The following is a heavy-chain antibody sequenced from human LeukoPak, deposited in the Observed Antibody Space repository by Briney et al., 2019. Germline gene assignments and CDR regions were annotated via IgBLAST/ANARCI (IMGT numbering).Heavy chain of an antibody. CDR2: IYYSGST. D-gene: IGHD3-22*01. V-gene: IGHV4-59*01. Sequence: SETLSLTCTVSGGSISSYYWSWIRQPPGKGLEWIGYIYYSGSTNYNPSLKSRVTISVDTSKNQFSLKLSSVTAADTAVYYCARGFSAYYCDSSGYYCDYWGQGTLVTVSS. J-gene: IGHJ4*02. CDR3: ARGFSAYYCDSSGYYCDY. CDR1: GGSISSYY.